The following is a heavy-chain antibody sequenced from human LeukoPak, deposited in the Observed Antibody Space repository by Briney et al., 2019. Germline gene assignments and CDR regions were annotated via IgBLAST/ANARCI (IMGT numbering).Heavy chain of an antibody. V-gene: IGHV3-30*03. D-gene: IGHD6-13*01. Sequence: GGSLRLSCAASGFTFSSYGMHWVRQAPGKGLEWVAVISYDGSNKYYADSVKGRFTISRDNSKNTLYLQMNSLRAEDTAVYYCAPRGVGAAAAILDYWGQGTLVTVSS. J-gene: IGHJ4*02. CDR3: APRGVGAAAAILDY. CDR2: ISYDGSNK. CDR1: GFTFSSYG.